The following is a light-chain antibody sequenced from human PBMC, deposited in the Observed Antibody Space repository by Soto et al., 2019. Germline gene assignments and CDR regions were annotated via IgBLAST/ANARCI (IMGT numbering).Light chain of an antibody. V-gene: IGKV3-15*01. J-gene: IGKJ3*01. CDR1: QSVSNK. Sequence: EIVMTQSPATLSVSPGERATLSCRASQSVSNKLAWYQQKPGQAPRLLIYGASTRDTGSPARFSGSGSGTEFTLTISSLQSEDFAVYYCQQYNNWPPITFGPGTKVDIK. CDR3: QQYNNWPPIT. CDR2: GAS.